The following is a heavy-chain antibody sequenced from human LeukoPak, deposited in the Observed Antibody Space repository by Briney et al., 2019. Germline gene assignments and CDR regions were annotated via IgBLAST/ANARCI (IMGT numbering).Heavy chain of an antibody. Sequence: PSETLSLTRNVSGISISDGRYYGAWIRQRPGRGLEWIGYKYYSGSAKYNPSLKSRLTISIDTPENQFSLHLSSVTAADTAMYYCATPYCSSLSCIDVFNIWGQGRMVTVSS. CDR3: ATPYCSSLSCIDVFNI. CDR1: GISISDGRYY. J-gene: IGHJ3*02. V-gene: IGHV4-31*03. D-gene: IGHD2-2*01. CDR2: KYYSGSA.